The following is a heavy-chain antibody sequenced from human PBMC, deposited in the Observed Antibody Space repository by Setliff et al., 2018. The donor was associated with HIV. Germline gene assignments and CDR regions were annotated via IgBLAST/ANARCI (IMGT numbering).Heavy chain of an antibody. Sequence: GASVKVSCKTSGYTFTSYDINWVRQATGQGLEWMGRINPSGGSTSYAQKFQGRVTLTRDTSISTAYMELSRLRSDDTAVYYCAREFPRIVVVPAAIGYYYYYMDVWGKGTTVTVSS. CDR1: GYTFTSYD. V-gene: IGHV1-2*02. CDR3: AREFPRIVVVPAAIGYYYYYMDV. CDR2: INPSGGST. J-gene: IGHJ6*03. D-gene: IGHD2-2*02.